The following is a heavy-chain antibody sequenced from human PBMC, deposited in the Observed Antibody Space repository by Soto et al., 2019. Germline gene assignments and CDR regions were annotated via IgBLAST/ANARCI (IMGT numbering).Heavy chain of an antibody. CDR3: ARARITMVREVIKYNMDV. V-gene: IGHV4-59*01. CDR2: IYDTGNT. Sequence: ETLSLTCTVSGGSISNYYWSWIRQSPGKGLEWIGYIYDTGNTNSNPSLQSRATISMDTSKNQLSLKLSSVTAADTAVYYCARARITMVREVIKYNMDVWGQGTTVTVSS. CDR1: GGSISNYY. J-gene: IGHJ6*02. D-gene: IGHD3-10*01.